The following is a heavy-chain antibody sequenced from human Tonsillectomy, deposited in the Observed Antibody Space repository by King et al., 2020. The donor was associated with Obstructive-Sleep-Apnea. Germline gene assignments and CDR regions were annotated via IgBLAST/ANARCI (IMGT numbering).Heavy chain of an antibody. J-gene: IGHJ3*02. Sequence: VQLVESGGGLVQPGRSLRLSCAASGFTFDDYAMHWVRQAPGKGLEWVSGISWNSGSIGYADVVKGRFTISRDNAKNSLYLKMNSLRAEDTALYYCAKDLSDSSGYWDAFDIWGQGTMGTASS. CDR1: GFTFDDYA. V-gene: IGHV3-9*01. D-gene: IGHD3-22*01. CDR3: AKDLSDSSGYWDAFDI. CDR2: ISWNSGSI.